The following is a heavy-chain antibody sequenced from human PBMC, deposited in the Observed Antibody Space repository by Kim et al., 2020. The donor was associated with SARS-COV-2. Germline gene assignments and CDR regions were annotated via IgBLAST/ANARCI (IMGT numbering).Heavy chain of an antibody. CDR3: ARTGEYWFDP. V-gene: IGHV4-34*01. CDR2: INHSGST. Sequence: SETLSLTCAVYGGSFSGYYWSWIRQPPGKGLEWIGEINHSGSTNYNPSLKSRVTISVDTSKNQFSLKLSSVTAADTAVYYCARTGEYWFDPWGQGTLVTVSS. J-gene: IGHJ5*02. CDR1: GGSFSGYY.